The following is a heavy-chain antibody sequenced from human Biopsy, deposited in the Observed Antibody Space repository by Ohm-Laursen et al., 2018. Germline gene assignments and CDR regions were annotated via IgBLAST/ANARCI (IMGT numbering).Heavy chain of an antibody. Sequence: TLSLTCTVSGGSIGSFFWSWIRQSPGKGLEWIGYIYYSGSTNYNPSLRSRVTISVDMPKNQFSLKLSSVTAADTAIYYCARGMRSSGWPYFDSWGQGTLVTVSS. V-gene: IGHV4-59*01. CDR2: IYYSGST. J-gene: IGHJ4*02. CDR1: GGSIGSFF. D-gene: IGHD6-19*01. CDR3: ARGMRSSGWPYFDS.